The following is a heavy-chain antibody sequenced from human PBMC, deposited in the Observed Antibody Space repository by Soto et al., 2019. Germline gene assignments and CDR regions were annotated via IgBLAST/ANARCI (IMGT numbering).Heavy chain of an antibody. V-gene: IGHV4-59*01. D-gene: IGHD3-10*01. CDR1: GGSISSYY. CDR3: ARGGITMVRGYYGMDV. Sequence: SEPLSLTCTVSGGSISSYYWSWIRQPPGKGLEWIGYIYYSGSTNYNPSLKSRVTISVDTSKNQFSLKLSSVTAADTAVYYCARGGITMVRGYYGMDVWGQGTTVTVSS. CDR2: IYYSGST. J-gene: IGHJ6*02.